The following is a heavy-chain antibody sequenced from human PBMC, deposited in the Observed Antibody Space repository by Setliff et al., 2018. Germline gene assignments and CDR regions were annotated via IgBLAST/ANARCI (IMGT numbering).Heavy chain of an antibody. Sequence: KTSETLSLTCTVSGDSISSRRNYWGWFRQPAGKELEWIGQLYTSWSTNYNPSLKSRVTISLDTSKNQFSLSLTSVTAEDTAVYYCARMSGFQYIDVWDKGTTVTVSS. CDR3: ARMSGFQYIDV. D-gene: IGHD3-3*01. CDR1: GDSISSRRNY. J-gene: IGHJ6*03. CDR2: LYTSWST. V-gene: IGHV4-61*09.